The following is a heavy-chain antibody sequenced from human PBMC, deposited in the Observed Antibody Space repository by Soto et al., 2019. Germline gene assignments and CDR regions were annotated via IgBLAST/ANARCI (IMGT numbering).Heavy chain of an antibody. D-gene: IGHD6-13*01. CDR1: GFTFSSYA. V-gene: IGHV3-23*01. Sequence: EVQLLESGGGLVQPGGSLRLSCAASGFTFSSYAMSWVRQAPGKGLEWVSAISGSGGTTYYADSVKGRFTFSRDNSKNSLYLQMNSLRVEDTAVYYWAPAASGWFSAFGIWGQGTMVTVFS. CDR2: ISGSGGTT. J-gene: IGHJ3*02. CDR3: APAASGWFSAFGI.